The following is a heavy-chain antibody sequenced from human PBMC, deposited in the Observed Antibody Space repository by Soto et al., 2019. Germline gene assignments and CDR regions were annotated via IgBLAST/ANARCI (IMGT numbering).Heavy chain of an antibody. CDR3: AGHKENFDSSGSP. Sequence: PSETLSLTCTVSGGSISSSGFYWVWIRQPPGKGLEWIGSIYYSGNTHYNASLKSRVTISIDTSKNQFSLKLNFMTAADTAVYYCAGHKENFDSSGSPWGQGTRVTVSS. J-gene: IGHJ5*02. CDR1: GGSISSSGFY. V-gene: IGHV4-39*01. CDR2: IYYSGNT. D-gene: IGHD3-22*01.